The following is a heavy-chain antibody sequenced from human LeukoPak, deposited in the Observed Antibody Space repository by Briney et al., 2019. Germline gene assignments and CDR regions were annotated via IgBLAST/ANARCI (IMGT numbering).Heavy chain of an antibody. CDR1: GFSLYDYT. D-gene: IGHD3-22*01. Sequence: GGSLRLSCAPPGFSLYDYTMHCVRHAPGEGLWWVSRISWNSGSIGYADSVKGRFTISRDNAKNSLYLQMNSLRAEDTALYYCANSYYDSSGYWVYFDYWGQGTLVTVSS. J-gene: IGHJ4*02. CDR3: ANSYYDSSGYWVYFDY. V-gene: IGHV3-9*01. CDR2: ISWNSGSI.